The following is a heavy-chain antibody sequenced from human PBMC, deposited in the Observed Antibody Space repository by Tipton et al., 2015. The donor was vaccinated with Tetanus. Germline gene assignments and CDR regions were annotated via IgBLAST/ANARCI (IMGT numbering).Heavy chain of an antibody. CDR3: AKVGRSGGVYQYSHGLDV. CDR1: GFTFSMYA. V-gene: IGHV3-23*01. CDR2: ISGSGDST. Sequence: SLRLSCAASGFTFSMYAMSWVRQAPGKGLEWVSAISGSGDSTYYADSVKGRFTISRDNSKKTLYLQMNSLRAEDTAVYYCAKVGRSGGVYQYSHGLDVWGQGTAVTVSS. J-gene: IGHJ6*02. D-gene: IGHD3-16*01.